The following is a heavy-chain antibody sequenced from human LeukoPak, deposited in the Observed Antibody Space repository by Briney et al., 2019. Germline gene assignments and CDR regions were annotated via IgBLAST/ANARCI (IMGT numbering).Heavy chain of an antibody. CDR3: AREGRVGYNLDY. V-gene: IGHV3-9*01. Sequence: GGSLRLSCVVCGYTLYDFAVQWLRHPPGKGLVGFSDISQNGGSIGYLDSVKGRLSISRDNARNSLYLQMNSLRAEATAVYYCAREGRVGYNLDYWGQGTLVTVSS. J-gene: IGHJ4*02. D-gene: IGHD5-24*01. CDR2: ISQNGGSI. CDR1: GYTLYDFA.